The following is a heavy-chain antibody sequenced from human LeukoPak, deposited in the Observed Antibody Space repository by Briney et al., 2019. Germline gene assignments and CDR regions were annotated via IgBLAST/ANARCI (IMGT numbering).Heavy chain of an antibody. D-gene: IGHD5-12*01. Sequence: ASVKVSCKASGYTFTSYYMHWARQAPGQGLEWMGWISAYNVNTNYAQKLQGRVTMTTDTSTSTAYMELRSLRSDDTAVYYCAREGVGYSGYDYPYYYYYYMDVWGKGTTVTVSS. J-gene: IGHJ6*03. V-gene: IGHV1-18*04. CDR1: GYTFTSYY. CDR3: AREGVGYSGYDYPYYYYYYMDV. CDR2: ISAYNVNT.